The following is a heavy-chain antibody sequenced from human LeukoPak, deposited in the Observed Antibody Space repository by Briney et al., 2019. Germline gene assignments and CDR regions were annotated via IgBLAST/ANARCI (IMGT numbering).Heavy chain of an antibody. CDR2: ISGSGGST. V-gene: IGHV3-23*01. J-gene: IGHJ4*02. CDR1: GFTFSSYA. D-gene: IGHD3-16*02. Sequence: PGGSLRLSCAASGFTFSSYAMSWVRQAPGKGLEWVSAISGSGGSTYYADSVKGRFTISRDNSTNTLYLQMNSLRAEDTAVYYCAKGYVWGSYRYPNFDYWGQGTLVTVSS. CDR3: AKGYVWGSYRYPNFDY.